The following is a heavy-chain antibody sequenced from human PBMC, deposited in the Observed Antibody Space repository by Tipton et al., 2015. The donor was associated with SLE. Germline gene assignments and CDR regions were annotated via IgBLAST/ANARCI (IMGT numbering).Heavy chain of an antibody. Sequence: SLRLSCAASGFTFSSYWMSWVRQAPGKGLEWVSIIYHNNNTYYGDSVQGRFTISRDNSKKTLYLQMNSLRAEDTAVYYRARVLGSYYGMDICGQGTTVTVSS. V-gene: IGHV3-23*03. CDR3: ARVLGSYYGMDI. CDR2: IYHNNNT. CDR1: GFTFSSYW. J-gene: IGHJ6*02.